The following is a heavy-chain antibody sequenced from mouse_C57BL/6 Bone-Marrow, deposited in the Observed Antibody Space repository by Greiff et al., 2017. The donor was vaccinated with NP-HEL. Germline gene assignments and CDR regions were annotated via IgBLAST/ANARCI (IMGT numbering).Heavy chain of an antibody. D-gene: IGHD1-1*01. CDR2: ISRGGSYT. J-gene: IGHJ1*03. V-gene: IGHV5-6*01. CDR1: GFTFSSYG. Sequence: EVQGVESGGDLVKPGGSLKLSCAASGFTFSSYGMPWVRQTPDKRLEWVATISRGGSYTYYPDSVKGRFTITRDKAKNTLYLQLSSLKSEDTAVYYGAIQPNYGNRYWYFDVWGTGTTVTVSS. CDR3: AIQPNYGNRYWYFDV.